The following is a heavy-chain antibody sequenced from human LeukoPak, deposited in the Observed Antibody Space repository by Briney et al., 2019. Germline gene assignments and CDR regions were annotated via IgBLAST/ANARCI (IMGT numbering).Heavy chain of an antibody. CDR1: VGSISTTSYY. CDR3: VRGRRSYGFDH. J-gene: IGHJ4*02. Sequence: HPSETLSLTCTVSVGSISTTSYYWGWIRQPPGKGLEWIGSIYYGGSTYYSPSLKSRVTISLDTSKHQFSLNLTSVTAADTAVYYCVRGRRSYGFDHWGQGTLVTVSS. V-gene: IGHV4-39*01. CDR2: IYYGGST. D-gene: IGHD3-16*01.